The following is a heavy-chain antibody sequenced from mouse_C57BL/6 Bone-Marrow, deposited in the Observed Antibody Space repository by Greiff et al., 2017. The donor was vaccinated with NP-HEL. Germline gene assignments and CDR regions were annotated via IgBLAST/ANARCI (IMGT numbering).Heavy chain of an antibody. CDR1: GYTFTSYT. J-gene: IGHJ3*01. V-gene: IGHV1-4*01. D-gene: IGHD1-1*01. Sequence: QVQLKQSGAELARPGASVKMSCKASGYTFTSYTMHWVKQRPGQGLEWIGYINPSSGYTKYNQKFKDKATLTADKSSSTAYMQLSSLTSEDSAVYYCARANSLLLRPWFAYWGQGTLVTVSA. CDR3: ARANSLLLRPWFAY. CDR2: INPSSGYT.